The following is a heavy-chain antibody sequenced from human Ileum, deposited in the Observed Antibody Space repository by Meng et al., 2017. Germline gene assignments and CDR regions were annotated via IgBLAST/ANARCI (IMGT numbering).Heavy chain of an antibody. CDR1: GFTFSSYA. J-gene: IGHJ4*02. CDR3: AKDLGEGLWLGELYFDY. V-gene: IGHV3-23*01. D-gene: IGHD3-10*01. Sequence: GGSLRLSCAASGFTFSSYAMSWVRQAPGKGLEWVSAISGSGGSTYYADSVKGRFTISRDNSKNTLYLQMNSLRAEDTAVYYCAKDLGEGLWLGELYFDYWGQGTLVTVSS. CDR2: ISGSGGST.